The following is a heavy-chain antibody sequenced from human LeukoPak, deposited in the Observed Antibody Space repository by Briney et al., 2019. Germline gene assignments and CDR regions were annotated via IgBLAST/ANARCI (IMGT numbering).Heavy chain of an antibody. CDR1: GFIFSNYA. J-gene: IGHJ4*02. CDR3: ARDDTGRSFDWLARQFDS. CDR2: ISYDGNNK. V-gene: IGHV3-30-3*01. Sequence: PGGSLRLSCAASGFIFSNYAIHWVRQAPGKGLEWVAVISYDGNNKYYADSVEGRFTISRDNSKNTLYLQMNSLRAEDTAVYYCARDDTGRSFDWLARQFDSWGQGTLVTVSS. D-gene: IGHD3-9*01.